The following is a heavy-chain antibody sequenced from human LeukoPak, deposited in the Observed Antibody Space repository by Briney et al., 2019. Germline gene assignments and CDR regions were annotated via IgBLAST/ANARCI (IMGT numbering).Heavy chain of an antibody. D-gene: IGHD1-26*01. V-gene: IGHV4-34*01. CDR3: ARGLGRSGGSYSRRATKHDY. Sequence: KPSETLSLTCAVYGGSFSGYYWSWIRQPPGKGLEWMGEINHSGSTNYNPSLKSRVTISVDTSKNQFSLKLSSVTAADTAVYYCARGLGRSGGSYSRRATKHDYWGQGTLVTVSS. CDR2: INHSGST. J-gene: IGHJ4*02. CDR1: GGSFSGYY.